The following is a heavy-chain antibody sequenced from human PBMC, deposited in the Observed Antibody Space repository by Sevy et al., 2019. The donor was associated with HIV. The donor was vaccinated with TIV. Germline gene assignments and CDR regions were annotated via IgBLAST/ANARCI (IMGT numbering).Heavy chain of an antibody. Sequence: GGSLRLSCAASGFTFSSYAMSWVRQAPGKGLEWVSAISGSGGSTYYADSVKGRFTISRDNSKNTLYLQMNSLRAEDTAVYYGAKDIAAATVFDYWGQGTLVTVSS. CDR3: AKDIAAATVFDY. CDR2: ISGSGGST. V-gene: IGHV3-23*01. J-gene: IGHJ4*02. CDR1: GFTFSSYA. D-gene: IGHD6-13*01.